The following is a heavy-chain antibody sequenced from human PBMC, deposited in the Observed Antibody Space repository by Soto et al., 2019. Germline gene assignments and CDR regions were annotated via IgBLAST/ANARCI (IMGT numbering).Heavy chain of an antibody. CDR2: ISNTGNT. J-gene: IGHJ6*04. CDR3: AREIPGDGYNFGSGAMDV. V-gene: IGHV4-61*03. CDR1: RGSFRGYNYY. D-gene: IGHD5-12*01. Sequence: KPSETLSLTCAASRGSFRGYNYYWTWIRQTPGPGREWLGFISNTGNTKYNPSLKSRVTISLDTSKNHFSLRLTPGTAAATAVYYCAREIPGDGYNFGSGAMDVWGKGTTVTVS.